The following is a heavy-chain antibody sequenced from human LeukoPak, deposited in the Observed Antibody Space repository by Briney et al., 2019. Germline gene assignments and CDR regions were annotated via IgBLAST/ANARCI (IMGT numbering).Heavy chain of an antibody. CDR1: GGSISSGGYS. CDR2: IYHSGST. V-gene: IGHV4-30-2*01. CDR3: ARFSGDDAFDI. D-gene: IGHD3-10*01. J-gene: IGHJ3*02. Sequence: SQTLSLTRAVSGGSISSGGYSWSWIRQPPGKGLEWIGYIYHSGSTYYNPSLKSRVTISVDRSKNQFSLKLSSVTAADTAVYYCARFSGDDAFDIWGQGTMVTVSS.